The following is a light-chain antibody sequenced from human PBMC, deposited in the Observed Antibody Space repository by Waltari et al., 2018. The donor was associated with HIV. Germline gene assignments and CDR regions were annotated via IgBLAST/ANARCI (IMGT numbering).Light chain of an antibody. Sequence: DIRLTQSPSSLSAFVGDTVTITCQASQDIRNFLNWYQQRPGRAPKLLIYDASSLEKGVPSRFSGSASGTDFTLTISSLQPEDIATYYCQQFDNYPITFGQGTRLDLK. CDR1: QDIRNF. CDR2: DAS. CDR3: QQFDNYPIT. V-gene: IGKV1-33*01. J-gene: IGKJ5*01.